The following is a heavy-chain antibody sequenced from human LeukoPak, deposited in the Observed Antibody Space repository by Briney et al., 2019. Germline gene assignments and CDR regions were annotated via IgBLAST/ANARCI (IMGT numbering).Heavy chain of an antibody. CDR3: ARGYYDFWSGYYSRAFDI. D-gene: IGHD3-3*01. V-gene: IGHV4-59*01. CDR1: GGSISSYY. Sequence: SETLSLTCTVSGGSISSYYWSWIRQPPGKGLEWIGYIYYNGSTNYNPSLKSRVTISVDTSKNQFSLKLSSVTAADTAVYYCARGYYDFWSGYYSRAFDIWGQGTMVTVSS. CDR2: IYYNGST. J-gene: IGHJ3*02.